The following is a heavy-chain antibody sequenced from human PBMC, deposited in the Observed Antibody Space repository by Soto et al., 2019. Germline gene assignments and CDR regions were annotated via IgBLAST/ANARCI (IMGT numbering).Heavy chain of an antibody. CDR2: IDWNSGTI. J-gene: IGHJ5*02. Sequence: EMQLVESGGGLVQPGRSLRLSCAASGFTFENFALHWVRQAPGKGLEWVSGIDWNSGTIAYADSVKGRFTLSRDSATSSLYLHLDGLRPEDTASDYCAKAPKVVTHWLAPCGQGTVVTVSS. CDR1: GFTFENFA. V-gene: IGHV3-9*01. D-gene: IGHD2-21*02. CDR3: AKAPKVVTHWLAP.